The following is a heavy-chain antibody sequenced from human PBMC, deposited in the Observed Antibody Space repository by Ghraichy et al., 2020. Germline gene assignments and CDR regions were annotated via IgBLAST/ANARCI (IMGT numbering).Heavy chain of an antibody. CDR3: AMGDGSGWRQYFDY. Sequence: GGSLRLSCAASGFTFSTYAMNWVRQAPGKGLEWVSGISGSGATTYYADSVKGRFTISRDNSKNTLYLQMNSLRAEDTAVYYCAMGDGSGWRQYFDYWGQGTLITVSS. J-gene: IGHJ4*02. CDR1: GFTFSTYA. D-gene: IGHD6-19*01. V-gene: IGHV3-23*01. CDR2: ISGSGATT.